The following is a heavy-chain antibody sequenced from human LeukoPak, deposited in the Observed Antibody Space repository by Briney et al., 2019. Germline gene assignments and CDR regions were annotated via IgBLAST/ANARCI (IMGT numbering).Heavy chain of an antibody. D-gene: IGHD4-23*01. CDR1: GFTFSDYA. J-gene: IGHJ4*02. CDR3: ARGPKETHFDY. V-gene: IGHV3-21*01. CDR2: ISSSGRYI. Sequence: GGSPRLSCAASGFTFSDYAMIWVRQAPGKGLEWVSSISSSGRYIYYADSVKGRFTISRDSAQNSLYLQMNSLRAEDTAVYYCARGPKETHFDYWGQGTLVTVSS.